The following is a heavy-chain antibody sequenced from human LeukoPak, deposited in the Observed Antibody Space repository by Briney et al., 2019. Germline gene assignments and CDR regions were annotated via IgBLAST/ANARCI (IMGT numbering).Heavy chain of an antibody. V-gene: IGHV3-30-3*01. D-gene: IGHD4-17*01. CDR1: GFTFSSYA. Sequence: GGSLRLSCAASGFTFSSYAMHWVRQAPGKGLEWVAVISYDGSNKYYADSVKGRFTISRDNSKNTLFLQLNSLRAEDTAVYYCAKAIRGDYVLDAFDVWGQGTVVTVSS. J-gene: IGHJ3*01. CDR3: AKAIRGDYVLDAFDV. CDR2: ISYDGSNK.